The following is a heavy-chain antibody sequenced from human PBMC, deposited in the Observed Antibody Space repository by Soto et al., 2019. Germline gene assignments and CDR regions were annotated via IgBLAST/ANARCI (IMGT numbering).Heavy chain of an antibody. CDR3: AKDSGGSRYYYASSGFY. Sequence: QVQLVESGGGVVQPGRSLRLSCAASGFTFSSYGMHWVRQAPGKGLEWVAVISYDGSNKYYADSVKGRFTISRDNSKNTWDLQMNSLGAEDTAVYYCAKDSGGSRYYYASSGFYWGQGTLVTVSS. CDR2: ISYDGSNK. CDR1: GFTFSSYG. D-gene: IGHD3-22*01. V-gene: IGHV3-30*18. J-gene: IGHJ4*02.